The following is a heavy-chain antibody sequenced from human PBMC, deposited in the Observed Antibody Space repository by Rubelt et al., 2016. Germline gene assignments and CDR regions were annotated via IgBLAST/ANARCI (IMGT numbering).Heavy chain of an antibody. CDR1: GGSISTYY. Sequence: QVQLQESGPGLVKPSETLSLTCAVSGGSISTYYWSWIRQPPGKGLEWIGYIYYSGSANYNPSLKSRVTISVETSKNQFSRRLSSVTAADTGVYFCARAGSSGPPPLWGPGTLVTVSS. D-gene: IGHD6-19*01. J-gene: IGHJ4*02. CDR3: ARAGSSGPPPL. V-gene: IGHV4-59*12. CDR2: IYYSGSA.